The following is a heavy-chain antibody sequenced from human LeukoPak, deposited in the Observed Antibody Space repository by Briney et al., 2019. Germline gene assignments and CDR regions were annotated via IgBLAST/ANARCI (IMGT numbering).Heavy chain of an antibody. Sequence: SETLSLTCTVSGASISSSYWSWIRQPPGKGLEWIAYIYYSGSTNYNPSLKSRVTISVDTSRSQFSLKLSSVTAADAAVYYCARDIAARYWGQGTLVTVSS. D-gene: IGHD6-13*01. V-gene: IGHV4-59*01. J-gene: IGHJ4*02. CDR1: GASISSSY. CDR2: IYYSGST. CDR3: ARDIAARY.